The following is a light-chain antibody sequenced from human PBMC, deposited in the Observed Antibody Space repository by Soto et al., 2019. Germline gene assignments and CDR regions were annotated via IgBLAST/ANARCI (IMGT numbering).Light chain of an antibody. V-gene: IGKV1-9*01. J-gene: IGKJ1*01. CDR2: TAS. Sequence: DIQLTQSPSFLSASVGDRVTITCRASQGISSSLTWYQQKPGEAPKLLIYTASTLQSGVPSRFSGSGSGTEFTLTISSLQPEDFATYSCQQLNSFHPTFGQGTKVDIK. CDR3: QQLNSFHPT. CDR1: QGISSS.